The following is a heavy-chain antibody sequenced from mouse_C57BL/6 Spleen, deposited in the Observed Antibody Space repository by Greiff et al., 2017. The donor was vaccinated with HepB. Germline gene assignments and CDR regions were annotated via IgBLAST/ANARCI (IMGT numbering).Heavy chain of an antibody. D-gene: IGHD3-2*02. CDR2: ISNLAYSI. J-gene: IGHJ4*01. Sequence: EVKLVESGGGLVQPGGSLKLSCAASGFTFSDYGMAWVRQAPRKGPEWVAFISNLAYSIYYADTVTGRFTISRENAKNTLYLEMSSLRSEDTAMYYCARRGQLRLHYAMDYWGQGTSVTVSS. V-gene: IGHV5-15*01. CDR1: GFTFSDYG. CDR3: ARRGQLRLHYAMDY.